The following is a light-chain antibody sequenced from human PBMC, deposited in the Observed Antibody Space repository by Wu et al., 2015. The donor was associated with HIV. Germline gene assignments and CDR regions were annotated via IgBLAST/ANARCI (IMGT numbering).Light chain of an antibody. J-gene: IGKJ1*01. Sequence: DIVLTQSPGTLSLSPGDRATLSCRASQSVSSSYLAWYQQKPGQAPRLLIYGASSRATVIPDRFSGSRSGTDFTLTISRLEPEDFAVFYCQQYGSSPWTFGQGTRVEIK. CDR2: GAS. V-gene: IGKV3-20*01. CDR1: QSVSSSY. CDR3: QQYGSSPWT.